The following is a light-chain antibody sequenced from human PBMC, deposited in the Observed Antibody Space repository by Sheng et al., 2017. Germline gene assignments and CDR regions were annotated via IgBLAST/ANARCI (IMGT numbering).Light chain of an antibody. CDR1: QSISSY. CDR3: QQRSNWPLFT. Sequence: KVMTQSPVTLSLSPGERATLSCRTSQSISSYLAWYQQKPGQAPRLLIYDASNRATGIPARFSGSGSGTDFTLTISSLEPEDIAVYYCQQRSNWPLFTFGPGTKVDIK. CDR2: DAS. V-gene: IGKV3-11*01. J-gene: IGKJ3*01.